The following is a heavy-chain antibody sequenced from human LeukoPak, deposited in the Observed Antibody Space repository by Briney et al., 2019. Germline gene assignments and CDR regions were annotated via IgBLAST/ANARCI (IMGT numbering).Heavy chain of an antibody. J-gene: IGHJ5*02. V-gene: IGHV1-24*01. CDR3: ALTYYDILTGYYLNWFDP. CDR1: GYTLTELS. D-gene: IGHD3-9*01. CDR2: FDPEDGET. Sequence: ASVKVSCKVSGYTLTELSMHWVRQAPGKGLEWMGGFDPEDGETIYAQKFQGRVTMTEDTSTDTAYMELSSLRSEDTAVYYCALTYYDILTGYYLNWFDPWGQGTLVTVSS.